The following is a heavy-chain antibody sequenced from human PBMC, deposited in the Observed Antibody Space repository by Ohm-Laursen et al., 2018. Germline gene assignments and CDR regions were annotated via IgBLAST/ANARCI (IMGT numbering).Heavy chain of an antibody. V-gene: IGHV3-21*04. J-gene: IGHJ3*02. CDR2: ISSSSSYI. CDR1: GFTFSSYS. CDR3: AKRLGPGPFDI. D-gene: IGHD6-19*01. Sequence: SLRLSCSASGFTFSSYSMNWVRQAPGKGLGWVSSISSSSSYIYYADSVKGRFTISRDNAKNSLYLQMNSLRAEDTAVYYCAKRLGPGPFDIWGQGTMVTVSS.